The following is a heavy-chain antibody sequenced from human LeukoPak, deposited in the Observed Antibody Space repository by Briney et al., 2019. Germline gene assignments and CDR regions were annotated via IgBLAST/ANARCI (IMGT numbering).Heavy chain of an antibody. V-gene: IGHV4-59*08. Sequence: SETRSLTCTVSGGSISSYYWTWIRQPPGKGLELIGYIHYNGGTNYNPSLKSRVTLSVDTSKNQISLKLSSVTAADTAVYFCARGTAAASGSFDYWGQGTRVTVSS. J-gene: IGHJ4*02. D-gene: IGHD1-14*01. CDR2: IHYNGGT. CDR1: GGSISSYY. CDR3: ARGTAAASGSFDY.